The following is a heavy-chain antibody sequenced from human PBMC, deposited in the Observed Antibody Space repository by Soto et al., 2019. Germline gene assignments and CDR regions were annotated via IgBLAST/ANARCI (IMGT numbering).Heavy chain of an antibody. CDR3: ARWWSGSRQGFDP. V-gene: IGHV4-31*03. CDR1: GGSISSGDYY. Sequence: QVQLQESGPGLVKPSQTLSLTCTVSGGSISSGDYYWSWIRQHPGKGLEWIGYIYYSGSTYDNPSLKSRVTISVDTSKTQFSLKLSSVTAADTAVYYCARWWSGSRQGFDPWGQGTLVTVSS. J-gene: IGHJ5*02. CDR2: IYYSGST. D-gene: IGHD3-3*01.